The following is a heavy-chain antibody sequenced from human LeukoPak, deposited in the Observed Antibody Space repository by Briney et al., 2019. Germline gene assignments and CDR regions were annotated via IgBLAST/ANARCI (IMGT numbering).Heavy chain of an antibody. CDR1: GFTFSSYA. J-gene: IGHJ4*02. D-gene: IGHD3-10*01. CDR3: AKGALGTFYSHFDS. CDR2: VFGSGGNT. Sequence: PGASLRLSCAASGFTFSSYALNWVRQAPGKGLEWVSAVFGSGGNTYYADSVKGRFTISRENSNNTLYLQMSSLRAEDAVIYYCAKGALGTFYSHFDSWGQGTLVTVSS. V-gene: IGHV3-23*01.